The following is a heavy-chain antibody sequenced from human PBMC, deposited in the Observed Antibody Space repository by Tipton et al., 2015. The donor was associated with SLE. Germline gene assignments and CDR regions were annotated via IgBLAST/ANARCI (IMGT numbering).Heavy chain of an antibody. D-gene: IGHD1-26*01. CDR1: GFTFSSYA. J-gene: IGHJ6*03. Sequence: SLRLSCAASGFTFSSYAMSWVRQAPGKGLEWVSVIYSGGSSTYYADSVKGRFTISRDNSKNTLYLQMNSLRAEDTAVYYCAKEGGSYHYYYYMDVWGKGTTATVSS. CDR2: IYSGGSST. CDR3: AKEGGSYHYYYYMDV. V-gene: IGHV3-23*03.